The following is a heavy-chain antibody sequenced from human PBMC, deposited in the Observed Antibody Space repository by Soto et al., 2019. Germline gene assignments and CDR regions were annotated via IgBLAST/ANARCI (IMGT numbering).Heavy chain of an antibody. CDR1: GYTFTSYG. V-gene: IGHV1-18*01. D-gene: IGHD3-3*01. CDR2: ISAYNGNT. Sequence: ASVKVSCKASGYTFTSYGISWVRQAPGQGLEWMGWISAYNGNTNYAQKLQGRVTMTTDTSTSTAYMELRSLRSDDTVVYYCARDESGYDFWSGKTYYYYYYMDVWGKGTTVTVSS. CDR3: ARDESGYDFWSGKTYYYYYYMDV. J-gene: IGHJ6*03.